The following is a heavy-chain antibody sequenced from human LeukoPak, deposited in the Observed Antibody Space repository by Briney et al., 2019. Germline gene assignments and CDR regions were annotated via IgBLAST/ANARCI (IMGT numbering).Heavy chain of an antibody. D-gene: IGHD2-2*01. CDR1: GFTFSSYW. CDR3: ARDLWCSSTSCYESDAFDI. CDR2: IKQDGSEK. Sequence: GGSLRLSCAASGFTFSSYWMSWVRQAPGKGLEWVANIKQDGSEKYYVDSVKGRFTISRDNAKNSLYLQMNSLRAEDTAAYYCARDLWCSSTSCYESDAFDIWGQGTMVTVSS. V-gene: IGHV3-7*04. J-gene: IGHJ3*02.